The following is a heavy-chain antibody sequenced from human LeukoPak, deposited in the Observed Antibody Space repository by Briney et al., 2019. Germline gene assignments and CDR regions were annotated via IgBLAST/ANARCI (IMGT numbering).Heavy chain of an antibody. D-gene: IGHD1-26*01. Sequence: ASVKVSCTASGYTFTGYYVHWVRQAPGQGLEWMGWINPNSGGTNYAQQFQGRVTMTRDTSISTTYMELSRLTSDDTAVYYCARGGGSYHVDYWGQGTLVTVSS. CDR3: ARGGGSYHVDY. J-gene: IGHJ4*02. V-gene: IGHV1-2*02. CDR2: INPNSGGT. CDR1: GYTFTGYY.